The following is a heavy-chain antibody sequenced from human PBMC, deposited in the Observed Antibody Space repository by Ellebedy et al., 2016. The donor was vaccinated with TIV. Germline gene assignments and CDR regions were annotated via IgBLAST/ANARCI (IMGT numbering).Heavy chain of an antibody. V-gene: IGHV1-46*04. CDR3: ARWTSGRLVYGLDV. Sequence: ASVKVSCKASGYTFTKYYIHWVRQAPGQGLEWMGVIDPRPGSTTYAQKLQGRFTMTRNTSTSTVYMELSSLRVGDTAVYYCARWTSGRLVYGLDVWGQGTTVTVSS. D-gene: IGHD3-10*01. CDR2: IDPRPGST. CDR1: GYTFTKYY. J-gene: IGHJ6*02.